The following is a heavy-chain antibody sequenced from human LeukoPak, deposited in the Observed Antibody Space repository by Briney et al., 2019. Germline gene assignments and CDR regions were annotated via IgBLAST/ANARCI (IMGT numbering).Heavy chain of an antibody. J-gene: IGHJ4*02. CDR1: GCTFSSYA. D-gene: IGHD3-10*01. CDR3: ARGYASGSYYHVFDY. CDR2: IIPILGIA. V-gene: IGHV1-69*04. Sequence: SVKVSFKASGCTFSSYAISWVRQAPAQGREWVGGIIPILGIANYAHKFQGRVTITADKSTSTAYMELSSLRSEDAAVYYCARGYASGSYYHVFDYWGQGNLGTVSS.